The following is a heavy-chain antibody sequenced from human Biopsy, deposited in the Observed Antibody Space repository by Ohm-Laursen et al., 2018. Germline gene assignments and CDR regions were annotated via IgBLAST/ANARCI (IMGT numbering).Heavy chain of an antibody. CDR1: GGSIKSYY. V-gene: IGHV4-59*01. CDR2: IYYTGHT. Sequence: GTLSLTCTVSGGSIKSYYWNWIRQSPGKGPEWIGFIYYTGHTNYNPSLKSRATISVDTSKNQFSLKVISVTAADTAVYYCARLTGDPSYWGQGILVTVSS. J-gene: IGHJ4*02. D-gene: IGHD7-27*01. CDR3: ARLTGDPSY.